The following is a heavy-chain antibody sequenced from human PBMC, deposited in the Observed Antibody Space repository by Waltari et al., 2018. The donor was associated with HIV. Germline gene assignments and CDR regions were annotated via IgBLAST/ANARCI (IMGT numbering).Heavy chain of an antibody. J-gene: IGHJ4*02. CDR2: IYYSGST. CDR3: ARGGQLVRY. CDR1: GGSVSSGSYY. V-gene: IGHV4-61*01. D-gene: IGHD6-6*01. Sequence: QVQLQESGPGLVKPSETLSLTCTVPGGSVSSGSYYWSWIRQPPGKGLEWIGYIYYSGSTNYNPSLKSRVTISVDTSKNQFSLKLSSVTAADTAVYYCARGGQLVRYWGQGTLVTVSS.